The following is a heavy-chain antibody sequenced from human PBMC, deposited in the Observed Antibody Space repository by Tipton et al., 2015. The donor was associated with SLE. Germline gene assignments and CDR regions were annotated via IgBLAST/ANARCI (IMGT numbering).Heavy chain of an antibody. CDR1: GGSFSHYY. J-gene: IGHJ4*02. Sequence: GLVKPSETLSLTCAVYGGSFSHYYWSWIRQPPGKGLEWIGYIYYSGSTNYNPSLKSRVTISVDTSKNQFSLKLSSVTAADTAVYYCARDLGAADYYFDYWGQGTLVTVSS. D-gene: IGHD6-25*01. CDR3: ARDLGAADYYFDY. CDR2: IYYSGST. V-gene: IGHV4-59*01.